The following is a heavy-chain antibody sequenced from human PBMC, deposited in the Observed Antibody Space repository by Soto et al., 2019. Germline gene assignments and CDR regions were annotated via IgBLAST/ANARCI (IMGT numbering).Heavy chain of an antibody. CDR1: GGSFSGYY. CDR3: ARGANQPRGITMVRGPTGYYYGMDV. Sequence: QVQLQQWGAGLLKPSETLSLTCAVYGGSFSGYYWSWIRQPPGKGLEWMGEINHSESTNYNPSLKSRVTIPVDTPRTQFSLKLSCVTAADTAVYYCARGANQPRGITMVRGPTGYYYGMDVWGQGPTVTVSS. CDR2: INHSEST. J-gene: IGHJ6*02. D-gene: IGHD3-10*01. V-gene: IGHV4-34*01.